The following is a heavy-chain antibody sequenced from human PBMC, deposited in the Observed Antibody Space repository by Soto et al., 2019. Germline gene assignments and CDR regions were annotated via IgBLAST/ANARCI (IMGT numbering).Heavy chain of an antibody. Sequence: QVQLVESGGGVVQPGRSLRLSCAASGFTFSSYGMHWVRQAPGKGLEWVAVISYDGSNKYYADSVKGRFTISRDNSKNTLYLQMNSLRAEDTAVYYCAKDFNGDYTFDYWGQGTLVTVSS. J-gene: IGHJ4*02. CDR2: ISYDGSNK. D-gene: IGHD4-17*01. V-gene: IGHV3-30*18. CDR3: AKDFNGDYTFDY. CDR1: GFTFSSYG.